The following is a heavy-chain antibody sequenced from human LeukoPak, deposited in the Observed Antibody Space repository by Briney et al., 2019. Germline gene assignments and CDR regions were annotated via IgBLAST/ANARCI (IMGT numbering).Heavy chain of an antibody. V-gene: IGHV3-11*03. CDR1: GFTFSDYY. J-gene: IGHJ4*02. CDR3: ARSRGRRRDVFCY. Sequence: PGGSLRLSCAASGFTFSDYYMSWIRQAPGTGLEGVSYISSSSSYTNYADSVKGRFTISRDNAKNSLYLQLNSLRAEHTPVYYCARSRGRRRDVFCYWGQATLVTVSS. D-gene: IGHD5-24*01. CDR2: ISSSSSYT.